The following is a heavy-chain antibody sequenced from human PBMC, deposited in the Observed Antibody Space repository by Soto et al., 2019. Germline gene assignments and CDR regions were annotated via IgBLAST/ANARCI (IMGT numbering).Heavy chain of an antibody. CDR1: GGSISSGGYY. Sequence: PSETLSLTCTVSGGSISSGGYYWSWIRQHPGKGLEWIGYIYYSGSTYYNPSLKSRVTISVDTSKNQFSLKLSSVTAADTAVYYCARVDCGYCSGGSLVSWFDPWGQGTLVTVSS. V-gene: IGHV4-31*03. CDR3: ARVDCGYCSGGSLVSWFDP. CDR2: IYYSGST. J-gene: IGHJ5*02. D-gene: IGHD2-15*01.